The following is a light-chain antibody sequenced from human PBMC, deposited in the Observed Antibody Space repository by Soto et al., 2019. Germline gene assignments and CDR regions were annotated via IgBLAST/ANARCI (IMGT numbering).Light chain of an antibody. CDR1: SSDVGGYNY. J-gene: IGLJ2*01. Sequence: QSALTQPPSASGSPGQSVTISCTGTSSDVGGYNYVSWYQQHPGKAPKLMIYEVSKRPSGVPVRFSGSKSGNTASLTVSGLQAEDEADYYCSSYAGSNNVVFGGGTKLPVL. CDR3: SSYAGSNNVV. V-gene: IGLV2-8*01. CDR2: EVS.